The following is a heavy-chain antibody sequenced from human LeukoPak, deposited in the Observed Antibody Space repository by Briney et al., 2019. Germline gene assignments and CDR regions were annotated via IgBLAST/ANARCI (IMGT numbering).Heavy chain of an antibody. CDR2: ISSSSSYI. D-gene: IGHD3-3*01. Sequence: GGSLRLSCAASGFTFSSYSMNWVRQAPGEGLEWVSSISSSSSYIYYADSVKGRFTISRDNAKNSLYLQMNSLRAEDTAVYYCARAPGTYYDFWSGYHPYYFDYWGQGTLVTVSS. CDR3: ARAPGTYYDFWSGYHPYYFDY. CDR1: GFTFSSYS. J-gene: IGHJ4*02. V-gene: IGHV3-21*01.